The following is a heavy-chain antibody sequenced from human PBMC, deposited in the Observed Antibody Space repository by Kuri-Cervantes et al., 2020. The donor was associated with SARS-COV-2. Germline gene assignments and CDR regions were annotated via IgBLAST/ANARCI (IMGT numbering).Heavy chain of an antibody. D-gene: IGHD5-18*01. CDR3: ASCPGGLPYYYYGMDV. V-gene: IGHV4-30-4*01. CDR2: IYYSGST. J-gene: IGHJ6*02. CDR1: GGSISSADYY. Sequence: LRPSCTVSGGSISSADYYWSWIRQPPGKGLEWIWYIYYSGSTYYNPSLKSRITISVDTSKNQFSLKLSSVSAADTAVYYCASCPGGLPYYYYGMDVWGQGTTVTVSS.